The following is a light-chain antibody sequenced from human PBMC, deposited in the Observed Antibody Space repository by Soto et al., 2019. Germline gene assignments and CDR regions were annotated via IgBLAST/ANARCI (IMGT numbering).Light chain of an antibody. Sequence: QSALTQPASVSGSPGQSITISCTGTSSNVGYYGLVSWYQQHPGKAPKLIIYEVNKRPSGISFRFSGSKSGNTASLTISGLQAEDEAHYYCCSPGVFGGGTKLTVL. J-gene: IGLJ3*02. CDR2: EVN. CDR3: CSPGV. CDR1: SSNVGYYGL. V-gene: IGLV2-23*02.